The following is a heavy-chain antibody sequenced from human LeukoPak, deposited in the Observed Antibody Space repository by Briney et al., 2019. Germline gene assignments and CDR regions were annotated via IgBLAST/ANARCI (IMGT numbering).Heavy chain of an antibody. Sequence: SVKVSCKASGGTFSSCTISWVRQALGQGLEWMGRIIPILGIANYAQKFQGRVTITADKSTSTAYMELSSLRSEDTALYYCARDGRGYSYGYSHFDYWGQGTLVTVSS. D-gene: IGHD5-18*01. J-gene: IGHJ4*02. V-gene: IGHV1-69*04. CDR2: IIPILGIA. CDR1: GGTFSSCT. CDR3: ARDGRGYSYGYSHFDY.